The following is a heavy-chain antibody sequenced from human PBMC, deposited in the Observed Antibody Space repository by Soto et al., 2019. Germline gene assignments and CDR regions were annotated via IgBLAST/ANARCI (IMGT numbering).Heavy chain of an antibody. CDR3: ARDKNPWSPFDY. J-gene: IGHJ4*02. CDR1: GFTFSSYS. Sequence: GGSLRLSCAASGFTFSSYSMNWVRQAPGKGLEWVSSISSSSSYIYYADSVKGRFTISRDNAKNSLYLQMNSLRAEDTAVYYCARDKNPWSPFDYWGQGTLVTVSS. D-gene: IGHD2-8*02. V-gene: IGHV3-21*01. CDR2: ISSSSSYI.